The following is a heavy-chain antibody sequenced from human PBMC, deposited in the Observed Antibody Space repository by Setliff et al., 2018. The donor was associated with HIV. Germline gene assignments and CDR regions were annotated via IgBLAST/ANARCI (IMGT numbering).Heavy chain of an antibody. CDR2: ISPDESER. CDR1: GFNFRDSW. CDR3: ARVVGLPAGSDYYYYMDV. J-gene: IGHJ6*03. Sequence: QPGGSLRLSCSTSGFNFRDSWMSWLRLAPGKGLEWVANISPDESERYSVDSVKGRFTISRDNAKNSLYLQMNSLRAEDTAVYYCARVVGLPAGSDYYYYMDVWGKGTTVTVSS. D-gene: IGHD1-7*01. V-gene: IGHV3-7*01.